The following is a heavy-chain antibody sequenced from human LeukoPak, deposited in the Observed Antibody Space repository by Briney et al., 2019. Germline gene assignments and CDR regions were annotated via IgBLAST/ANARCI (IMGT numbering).Heavy chain of an antibody. CDR2: IRSKAYGGTT. CDR1: GFTLGDYA. V-gene: IGHV3-49*04. D-gene: IGHD2-21*02. Sequence: GGSLRLSCTASGFTLGDYAMSWVRQAPGKGLEWVGFIRSKAYGGTTEYAASVKGRFTISRDDSKSIAYLQMNSLKNGDTAVYYCTTTYCGGDCYPPNYWGQGTLVTVSS. CDR3: TTTYCGGDCYPPNY. J-gene: IGHJ4*02.